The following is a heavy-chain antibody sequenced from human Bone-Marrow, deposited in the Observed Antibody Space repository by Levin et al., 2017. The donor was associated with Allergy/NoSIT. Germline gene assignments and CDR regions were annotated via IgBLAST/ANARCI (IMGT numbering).Heavy chain of an antibody. CDR3: SKPPNSGSYSYGFDV. D-gene: IGHD1-1*01. CDR2: ISGSGGAT. V-gene: IGHV3-23*01. Sequence: GGSLRLSCEASGFTFGSYAMSWVRQAPGKGLEWVSTISGSGGATYYADSVKGRFAISRDNSKNTLYLEVSSLRPEDAAVYYCSKPPNSGSYSYGFDVWGQGAMVTVSS. J-gene: IGHJ6*02. CDR1: GFTFGSYA.